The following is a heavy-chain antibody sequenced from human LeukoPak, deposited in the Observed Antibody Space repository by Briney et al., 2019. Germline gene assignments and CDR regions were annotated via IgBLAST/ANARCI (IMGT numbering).Heavy chain of an antibody. J-gene: IGHJ1*01. CDR3: ARGSYDSSDFEYFHH. CDR2: INPNSGDT. Sequence: ASVKVSCKASGYTFTGYYMHWVRQAPGQGLEWMGWINPNSGDTNYAQKFQGRVTMTRDTSIGTAYMELNRLRSDDTAVYYCARGSYDSSDFEYFHHWGQGTLVTVSS. D-gene: IGHD3-22*01. CDR1: GYTFTGYY. V-gene: IGHV1-2*02.